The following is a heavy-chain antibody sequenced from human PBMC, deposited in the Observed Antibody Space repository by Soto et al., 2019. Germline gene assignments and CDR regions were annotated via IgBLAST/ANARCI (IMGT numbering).Heavy chain of an antibody. J-gene: IGHJ4*02. CDR3: ARDGVLFRAGFDS. D-gene: IGHD3-16*01. Sequence: QVQLVESGGGLVKPGGSLRLSCAVSGFTFSNYYMAWIRQAPVKGLEWVSYISTSGTSTFYADSVKDRFTISRDNAENYLFLQMDSLRVEDTAVYFCARDGVLFRAGFDSWGQGALVTVAS. CDR2: ISTSGTST. CDR1: GFTFSNYY. V-gene: IGHV3-11*01.